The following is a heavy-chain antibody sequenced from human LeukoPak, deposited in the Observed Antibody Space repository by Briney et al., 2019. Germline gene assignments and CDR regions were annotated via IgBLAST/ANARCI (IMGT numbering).Heavy chain of an antibody. CDR1: GGTFSSYA. J-gene: IGHJ4*02. D-gene: IGHD6-13*01. CDR3: ARDEGGIAAAATDY. Sequence: SVEVSCKASGGTFSSYAISWVRQAPGQGLEWMGRIIPILGIASYAQKFQGRVTITADKSTSTAYMELSSLRSEDTAVYYCARDEGGIAAAATDYWGQGTLVTVSS. V-gene: IGHV1-69*04. CDR2: IIPILGIA.